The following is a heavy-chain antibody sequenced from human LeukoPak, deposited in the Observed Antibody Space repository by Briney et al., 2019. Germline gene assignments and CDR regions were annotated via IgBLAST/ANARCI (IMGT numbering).Heavy chain of an antibody. V-gene: IGHV3-30*03. Sequence: GGSLRLSCAASGFTFSSYGMHWVRKAPGKGLEWVAVISYDGSNKYYADSVKGRFTSSRDNSKNTLYLQMNSLRAEDTAVYYCARPARKYDAYGMDVWGQGTTVTVSS. CDR1: GFTFSSYG. CDR3: ARPARKYDAYGMDV. D-gene: IGHD1-1*01. CDR2: ISYDGSNK. J-gene: IGHJ6*02.